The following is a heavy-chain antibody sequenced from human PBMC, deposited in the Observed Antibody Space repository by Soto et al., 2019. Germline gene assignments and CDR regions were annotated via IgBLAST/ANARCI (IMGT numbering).Heavy chain of an antibody. CDR1: GLTFSRDW. J-gene: IGHJ6*02. V-gene: IGHV3-7*01. CDR3: AKDGYYNGWDV. Sequence: EVQLVESGGGLVQPGGSLRLSCEASGLTFSRDWMSWVRQAPGEGREWGANIKQDGSEKYYVDSVKGRFPISRDNAKNSLYLQMISLRAEDTAVYYCAKDGYYNGWDVWGQGTTVTVSS. CDR2: IKQDGSEK.